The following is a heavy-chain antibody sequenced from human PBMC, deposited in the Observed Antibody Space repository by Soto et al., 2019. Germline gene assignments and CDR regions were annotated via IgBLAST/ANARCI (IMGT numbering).Heavy chain of an antibody. Sequence: SETLSLTCAVSGGSISSGCYSWSWIRQPPGKGLEWIGYIYHSGSTNYNPSLKSRVTISVDRSKNQFSLRLSSVTAADTAVYYCARRYGYSFDYWGQGTLVTVSS. CDR2: IYHSGST. D-gene: IGHD1-1*01. V-gene: IGHV4-30-2*01. CDR1: GGSISSGCYS. J-gene: IGHJ4*02. CDR3: ARRYGYSFDY.